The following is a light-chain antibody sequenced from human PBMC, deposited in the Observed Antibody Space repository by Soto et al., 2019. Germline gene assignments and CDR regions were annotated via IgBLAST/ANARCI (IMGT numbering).Light chain of an antibody. CDR1: SNDVGHSSF. J-gene: IGLJ1*01. CDR3: NAQADNGKHV. CDR2: EVS. V-gene: IGLV2-8*01. Sequence: QSALTQPHSASGSPGQSVTISCTGNSNDVGHSSFISWYQQQPGKVPKLIIYEVSNRTSGVPDRFSGSNSGNTASLSVSGLQDEDEADYFCNAQADNGKHVFGTGTKVTVL.